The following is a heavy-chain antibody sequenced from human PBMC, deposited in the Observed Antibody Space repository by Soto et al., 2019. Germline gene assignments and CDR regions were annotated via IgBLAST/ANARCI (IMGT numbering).Heavy chain of an antibody. Sequence: GGSLRLSCAASGFTFSSYSMNWVRQAPGKGLEWVSYISSSSSTIYYADSVKGRFTISRDNAKNSLYLQMNSLRAEDTAVYYCARVPRITIFGVGSGQGTFDYWGQGTLVTVSS. CDR3: ARVPRITIFGVGSGQGTFDY. V-gene: IGHV3-48*01. D-gene: IGHD3-3*01. CDR2: ISSSSSTI. CDR1: GFTFSSYS. J-gene: IGHJ4*02.